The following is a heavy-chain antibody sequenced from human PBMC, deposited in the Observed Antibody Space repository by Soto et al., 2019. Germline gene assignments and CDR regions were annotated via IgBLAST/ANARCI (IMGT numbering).Heavy chain of an antibody. J-gene: IGHJ4*02. CDR2: IIPMFGTA. V-gene: IGHV1-69*12. CDR3: ASGIQLWLRRINNGYSG. CDR1: GGTFSTYA. D-gene: IGHD5-18*01. Sequence: QVQLVQSGAEVKKPESSVKVSCKAPGGTFSTYAISWVRQAPGQGLEWMGGIIPMFGTANYAQRFQDRVTITADDSTKTVYMELSSLRSEDTAVYFCASGIQLWLRRINNGYSGWGQGTLVTVSS.